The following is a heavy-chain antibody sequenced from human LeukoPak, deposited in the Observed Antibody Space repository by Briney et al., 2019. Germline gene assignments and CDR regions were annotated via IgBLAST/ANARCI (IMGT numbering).Heavy chain of an antibody. Sequence: PGGSLRLSCAASGFTFSSYEMNWVRQAPGKGLEWVSYISSSGSTIYYADSVKGRFTISRDNSKNTLYLQMNSLRAEDTAVYYCAKVKPDYGDYAEYYYYYMDVWGEGTTVTVSS. D-gene: IGHD4-17*01. CDR1: GFTFSSYE. CDR3: AKVKPDYGDYAEYYYYYMDV. V-gene: IGHV3-48*03. J-gene: IGHJ6*03. CDR2: ISSSGSTI.